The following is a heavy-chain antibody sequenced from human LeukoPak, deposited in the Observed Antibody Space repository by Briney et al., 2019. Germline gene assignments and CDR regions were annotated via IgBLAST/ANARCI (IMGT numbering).Heavy chain of an antibody. CDR3: AGYIVVVPAAIDYYMDV. J-gene: IGHJ6*03. V-gene: IGHV4-39*01. CDR2: IYYSGST. D-gene: IGHD2-2*02. Sequence: SETLSLTCTVSGGSISSSSYYWGWIRQPPGKGLEWIGSIYYSGSTYYNPSLKSRVTISVDTSKNQFSLKLSSVTAADTAVYYCAGYIVVVPAAIDYYMDVWGKGTPVTVSS. CDR1: GGSISSSSYY.